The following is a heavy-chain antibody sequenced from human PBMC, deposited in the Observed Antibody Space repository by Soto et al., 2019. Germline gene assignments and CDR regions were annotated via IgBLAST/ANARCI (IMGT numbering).Heavy chain of an antibody. CDR2: TYYRSKWYN. D-gene: IGHD6-19*01. Sequence: SQTLSLTCAISGDSVSSNSAAWNWIRQSPSRNLEWLGRTYYRSKWYNDYAVSVKSRTTINPDTSKNQFSLQLNSVTPEDTAVYYCARDPYSSGWYYRYFDYRGQGTLVTVSS. J-gene: IGHJ4*02. CDR1: GDSVSSNSAA. V-gene: IGHV6-1*01. CDR3: ARDPYSSGWYYRYFDY.